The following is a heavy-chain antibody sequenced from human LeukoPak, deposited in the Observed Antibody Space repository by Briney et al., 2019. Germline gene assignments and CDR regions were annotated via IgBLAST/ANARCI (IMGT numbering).Heavy chain of an antibody. CDR2: IYYNGNT. CDR1: GGSISSSSSY. CDR3: VRNFDSYNAFDI. J-gene: IGHJ3*02. V-gene: IGHV4-31*03. D-gene: IGHD3-22*01. Sequence: PSETLSLTCTVSGGSISSSSSYWGWIRQPPGKGLEWIGYIYYNGNTYYSPSLKSRLAISGDTSRNQFSLKLSSVTAADTAVYYCVRNFDSYNAFDIWGQGTMVTVSS.